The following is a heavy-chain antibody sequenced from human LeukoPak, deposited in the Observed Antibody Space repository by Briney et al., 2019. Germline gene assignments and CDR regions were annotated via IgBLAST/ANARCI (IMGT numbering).Heavy chain of an antibody. J-gene: IGHJ4*02. D-gene: IGHD4-17*01. V-gene: IGHV3-9*01. Sequence: GGSLRLSRAASGFTFDDYAMHWVRHAPGKGLEWVSGISWNSGSIGYADSVKGRFTISRDNAKNSLYLQMNSLRAEDTALYYCAKDEDMTTVTTGLDYWGQGTLVTVSS. CDR2: ISWNSGSI. CDR3: AKDEDMTTVTTGLDY. CDR1: GFTFDDYA.